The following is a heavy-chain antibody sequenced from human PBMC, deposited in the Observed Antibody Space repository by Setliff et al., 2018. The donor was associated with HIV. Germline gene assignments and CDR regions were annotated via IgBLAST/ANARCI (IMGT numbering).Heavy chain of an antibody. V-gene: IGHV4-59*04. D-gene: IGHD3-10*01. CDR1: GGSINYYY. CDR2: RYYSGST. Sequence: SETLSLTCTVSGGSINYYYWNWIRQPAGKGLEWIGSRYYSGSTYQNPSLKSRVTIPVDTSKSQFSLELSSVTAADTAVYYCARLRYGSGIPLDVWGTGISVTVSS. J-gene: IGHJ6*04. CDR3: ARLRYGSGIPLDV.